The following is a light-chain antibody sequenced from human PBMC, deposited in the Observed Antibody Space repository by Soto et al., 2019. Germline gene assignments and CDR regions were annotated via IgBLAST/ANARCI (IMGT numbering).Light chain of an antibody. J-gene: IGKJ3*01. CDR2: GAS. V-gene: IGKV3-20*01. CDR1: QSISSNY. Sequence: EIVLTQSPGTLSLSPGERATLSCRASQSISSNYLAWYQQKPGQAPRLLIYGASFRATGIPDRFSGSGSGTDFTLTISRLEPEDFGVYYCQQYGRSPTGFTFGPGTKVDIK. CDR3: QQYGRSPTGFT.